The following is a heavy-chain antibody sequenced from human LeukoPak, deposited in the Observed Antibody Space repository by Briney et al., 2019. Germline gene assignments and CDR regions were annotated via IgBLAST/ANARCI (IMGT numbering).Heavy chain of an antibody. CDR1: GFTFSSYA. D-gene: IGHD2-2*01. CDR2: ISNSSSYI. CDR3: ARGGQNCSSTSCYVPYSSYYYYYYMDV. Sequence: GGSLRLSCAASGFTFSSYAMSWVRQAPGKGLEWVSSISNSSSYIYYADSVKGRFTISRDNAKNSLYLQMNSLRAEDTAVYYCARGGQNCSSTSCYVPYSSYYYYYYMDVWGKGTTVTVSS. J-gene: IGHJ6*03. V-gene: IGHV3-21*01.